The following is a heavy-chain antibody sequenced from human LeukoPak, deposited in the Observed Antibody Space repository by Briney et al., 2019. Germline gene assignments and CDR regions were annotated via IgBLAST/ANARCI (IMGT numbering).Heavy chain of an antibody. CDR3: AHSPSYGSGSYYPY. Sequence: SGPTLVKPTQTLTLTCTFSGFLLSTSGVGVGWIRQPPGKALEWLSLIYWDDDKRYSPSLKSRLTITKDTSKNQVVLTMTNMDPVDTATYYCAHSPSYGSGSYYPYWGQGTLVTVSS. CDR1: GFLLSTSGVG. V-gene: IGHV2-5*02. D-gene: IGHD3-10*01. J-gene: IGHJ4*02. CDR2: IYWDDDK.